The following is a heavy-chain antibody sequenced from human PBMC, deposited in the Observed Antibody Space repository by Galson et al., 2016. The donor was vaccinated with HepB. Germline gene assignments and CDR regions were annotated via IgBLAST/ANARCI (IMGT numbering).Heavy chain of an antibody. Sequence: SLRLPCAASGFTFSDHYMDWARQAPGKGLVWVSRINSDGSSTSYADSVKGRFTISRDNTKNTLYLQMNSLRAEDTAVYYCASSVAAAGNWFDPWGQGTLVTVSS. CDR3: ASSVAAAGNWFDP. J-gene: IGHJ5*02. CDR2: INSDGSST. CDR1: GFTFSDHY. D-gene: IGHD6-13*01. V-gene: IGHV3-74*01.